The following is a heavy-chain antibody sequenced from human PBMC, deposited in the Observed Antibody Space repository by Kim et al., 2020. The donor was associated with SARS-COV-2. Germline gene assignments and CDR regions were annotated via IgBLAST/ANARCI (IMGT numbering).Heavy chain of an antibody. V-gene: IGHV3-33*01. D-gene: IGHD2-15*01. CDR3: ARDEVDTTFDF. J-gene: IGHJ4*02. CDR1: GFTFSSYG. Sequence: GGSLRLSCAASGFTFSSYGMHWVRQAPGKGLEWVAVIWYDGSSKYYADSVKGRFTISRDNSKNTLYLQMNSLRAEDTALYYCARDEVDTTFDFWGQGTLVTVSS. CDR2: IWYDGSSK.